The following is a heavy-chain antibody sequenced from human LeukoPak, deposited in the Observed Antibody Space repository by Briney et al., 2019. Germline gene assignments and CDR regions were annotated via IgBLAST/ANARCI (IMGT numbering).Heavy chain of an antibody. J-gene: IGHJ1*01. D-gene: IGHD6-13*01. V-gene: IGHV4-39*06. CDR2: IFYSGTT. CDR1: GASISSNSFY. Sequence: SETLSLTCTVSGASISSNSFYWGWIRQTPGKGLEWIGTIFYSGTTYNPSLKSRVTTSLDMSKNQFPLRLSSATAADTAVYYCARAEGSSSTQIAEYFQHWGQGTLVTVSS. CDR3: ARAEGSSSTQIAEYFQH.